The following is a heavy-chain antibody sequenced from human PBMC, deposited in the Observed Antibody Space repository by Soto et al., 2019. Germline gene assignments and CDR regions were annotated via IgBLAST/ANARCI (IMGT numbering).Heavy chain of an antibody. CDR2: ITDSGGST. CDR1: GFTFNNYG. Sequence: LRLSCAASGFTFNNYGMSWVRQAPGEGLEWVSAITDSGGSTYYADSVKGRFTISRDNSKNTVYLQMNSLRAEDTAVYYCAKAATVVTLYYFDYWGQGTLVTVSS. J-gene: IGHJ4*02. D-gene: IGHD4-17*01. V-gene: IGHV3-23*01. CDR3: AKAATVVTLYYFDY.